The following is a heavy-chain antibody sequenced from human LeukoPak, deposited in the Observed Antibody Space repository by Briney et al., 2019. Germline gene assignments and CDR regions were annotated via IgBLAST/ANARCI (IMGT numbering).Heavy chain of an antibody. Sequence: ASVKVSCKASGYTFTGYYMHWVRQAPGQGLEWMGRINPNSGGTNYAQKFQGRVTMTRDTSISTAYMELSRLRSDDTAVYYCARAPPYYGDQNNWFDPWGQGTLVTVSS. CDR3: ARAPPYYGDQNNWFDP. CDR1: GYTFTGYY. V-gene: IGHV1-2*06. D-gene: IGHD4-17*01. CDR2: INPNSGGT. J-gene: IGHJ5*02.